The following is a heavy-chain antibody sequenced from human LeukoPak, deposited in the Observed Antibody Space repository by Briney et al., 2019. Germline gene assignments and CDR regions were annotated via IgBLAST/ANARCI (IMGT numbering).Heavy chain of an antibody. J-gene: IGHJ4*02. CDR2: INPSGGGT. CDR3: ARGAPPTYYDSRGYLDY. CDR1: GYTFTGHY. Sequence: ASVKVSCKASGYTFTGHYMHWVRQTPGQGLEWMGWINPSGGGTNYAQKFQDRVTVTTDMSTTTVYMELSSLTSEDTAVYYCARGAPPTYYDSRGYLDYWGQGTQVTVSS. V-gene: IGHV1-46*01. D-gene: IGHD3-22*01.